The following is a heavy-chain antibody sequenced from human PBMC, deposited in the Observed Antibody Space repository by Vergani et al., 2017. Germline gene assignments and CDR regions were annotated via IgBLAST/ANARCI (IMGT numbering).Heavy chain of an antibody. Sequence: EVQLLESGGGLVQPGGSLRLSCAASGFTFSSYAMSWVRQAPGKGLEWVSAISGSGGSTYYADSVKGRFTISRDNSKNTLYLQMNSLRAEETAVYYCAKEGLNGLMVYAGGVGDAFDIWGQGTMVTVSS. CDR1: GFTFSSYA. V-gene: IGHV3-23*01. J-gene: IGHJ3*02. CDR2: ISGSGGST. CDR3: AKEGLNGLMVYAGGVGDAFDI. D-gene: IGHD2-8*01.